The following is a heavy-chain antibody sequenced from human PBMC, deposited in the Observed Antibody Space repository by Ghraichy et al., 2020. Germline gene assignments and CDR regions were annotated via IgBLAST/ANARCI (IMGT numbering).Heavy chain of an antibody. CDR1: GFTFSSYA. Sequence: GGSLSLSCAASGFTFSSYAMSWVRQAPGKGLEWVSAISGSGGSTYYADSVKGRFTISRDNSKNTLYLQMNSLRAEDTAVYYCAKVTTMIVVADDAFDIWGQGTMVTVSS. V-gene: IGHV3-23*01. CDR2: ISGSGGST. CDR3: AKVTTMIVVADDAFDI. D-gene: IGHD3-22*01. J-gene: IGHJ3*02.